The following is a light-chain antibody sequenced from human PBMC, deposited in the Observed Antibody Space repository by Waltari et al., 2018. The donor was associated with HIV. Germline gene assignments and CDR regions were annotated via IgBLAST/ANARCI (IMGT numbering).Light chain of an antibody. J-gene: IGLJ1*01. CDR1: SSDVGGYDY. V-gene: IGLV2-14*03. CDR2: AVS. CDR3: SSYTSSRSYV. Sequence: QSALTQPASVSGSPGQSITISCTGTSSDVGGYDYVSWYQKHPGKAPKLMIYAVSNRPSGVSNRFSGSKSGNTASLTISGLQAEDEADYYCSSYTSSRSYVFGTGTRVTV.